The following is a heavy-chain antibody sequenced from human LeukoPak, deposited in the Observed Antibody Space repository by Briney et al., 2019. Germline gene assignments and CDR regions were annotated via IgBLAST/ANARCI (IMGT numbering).Heavy chain of an antibody. CDR2: ISWNSGSI. V-gene: IGHV3-9*01. J-gene: IGHJ4*02. Sequence: GGSLRLSCAASGFTFDDYAMDWVRQAPGKGLEWVSGISWNSGSIDYADSVKGRFTISRDNAKNSLYLQMSSLRTEDTALYYCAKQSAGTHGYFDYWGQGTLVTVSS. CDR3: AKQSAGTHGYFDY. D-gene: IGHD3-3*01. CDR1: GFTFDDYA.